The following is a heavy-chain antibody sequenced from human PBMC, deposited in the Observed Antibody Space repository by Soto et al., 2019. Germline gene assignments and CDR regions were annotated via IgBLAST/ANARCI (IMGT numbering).Heavy chain of an antibody. Sequence: GGSLRLSCAASGFTFSDNHIHWVRQAPGQGLEWMGWLNPYSGATTFAAKFQGRVTMTRDTSISTSYMELTGLKSDDTAVYYCATARRGTVSLLEHWGQGTLVTVSS. V-gene: IGHV1-2*02. D-gene: IGHD2-21*01. CDR2: LNPYSGAT. CDR1: GFTFSDNH. CDR3: ATARRGTVSLLEH. J-gene: IGHJ4*01.